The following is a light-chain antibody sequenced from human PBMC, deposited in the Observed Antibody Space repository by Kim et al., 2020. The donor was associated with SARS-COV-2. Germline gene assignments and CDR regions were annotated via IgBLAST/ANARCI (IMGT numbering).Light chain of an antibody. V-gene: IGKV1-5*03. CDR2: KTS. J-gene: IGKJ5*01. Sequence: DIQMTQSPPTLSASVGDRVTITCRASQSFSSWLAWYQQKPGKVPKLLIYKTSILESGVPSRFSGSGSGTEFTLTISSLQPDDFATYYCQQYNNFSITFGQGTRLEIK. CDR1: QSFSSW. CDR3: QQYNNFSIT.